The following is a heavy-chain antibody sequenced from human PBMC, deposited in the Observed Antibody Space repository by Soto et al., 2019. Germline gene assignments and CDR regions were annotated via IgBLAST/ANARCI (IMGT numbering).Heavy chain of an antibody. V-gene: IGHV3-30-3*01. CDR3: ARGYCSGGSCYPPGAGTPSNLGQYFQH. Sequence: SLRLSCAASGFTFSSYAMHWVRQAPGKGLEWVAVISYDGSNKYYADSVKGRFTISRDNSKNTLYLQMNSLRAEDTAVYYCARGYCSGGSCYPPGAGTPSNLGQYFQHWGQGTLVTVSS. J-gene: IGHJ1*01. CDR2: ISYDGSNK. CDR1: GFTFSSYA. D-gene: IGHD2-15*01.